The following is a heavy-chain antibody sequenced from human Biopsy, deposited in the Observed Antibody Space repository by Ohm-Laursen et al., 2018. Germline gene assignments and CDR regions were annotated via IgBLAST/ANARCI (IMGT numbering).Heavy chain of an antibody. V-gene: IGHV3-33*01. CDR3: ARDGAAGYGLDV. CDR2: IWYDGSRQ. Sequence: SLRLSCAASGFTFSSYYMRWVRQAPGKGLEWVAVIWYDGSRQYYADSVKGRFTISRDNSKNTLYLQMNSLRAEDTAVYYCARDGAAGYGLDVWGQGTPVPVSS. CDR1: GFTFSSYY. D-gene: IGHD6-25*01. J-gene: IGHJ6*02.